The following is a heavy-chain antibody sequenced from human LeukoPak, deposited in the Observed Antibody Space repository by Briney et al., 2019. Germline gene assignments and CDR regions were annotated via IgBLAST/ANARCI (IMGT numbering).Heavy chain of an antibody. Sequence: GASVKVSCKASGYTFTGYYMHWVRQAPGQGLEWMGRINPNSGDTSYAQKFQGRVTMTRDTSTSTAYMELSRLRSDDTAVYYCAREYCSGGICYAYFDYWGQGTLVTVSS. CDR1: GYTFTGYY. V-gene: IGHV1-2*06. J-gene: IGHJ4*02. CDR2: INPNSGDT. CDR3: AREYCSGGICYAYFDY. D-gene: IGHD2-15*01.